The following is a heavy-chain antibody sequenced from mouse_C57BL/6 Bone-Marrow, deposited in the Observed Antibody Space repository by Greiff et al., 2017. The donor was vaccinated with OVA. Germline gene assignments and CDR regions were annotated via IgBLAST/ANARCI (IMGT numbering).Heavy chain of an antibody. J-gene: IGHJ2*01. CDR2: IDPSDSYT. Sequence: QVQLQQPGAELVMPGASVKLSCKASGYTFTSYWMHWVKQRPGQGLEWIGEIDPSDSYTNYNQKFKGKSTLTVEKSSSTAYMQLSSLTSEDSAVYYCARRDGNPFFDYWGQGTTLTVSS. D-gene: IGHD2-1*01. V-gene: IGHV1-69*01. CDR3: ARRDGNPFFDY. CDR1: GYTFTSYW.